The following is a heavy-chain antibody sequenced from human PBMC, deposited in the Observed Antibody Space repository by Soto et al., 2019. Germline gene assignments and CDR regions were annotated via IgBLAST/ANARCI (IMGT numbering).Heavy chain of an antibody. CDR1: GFTFSHYA. CDR3: ARDRDDGSGYYRGDNFDY. V-gene: IGHV3-30*03. J-gene: IGHJ4*02. D-gene: IGHD3-22*01. Sequence: QVQLVESGGGVVQPGRSLRLSCAASGFTFSHYAIHWGRQAPGKGLEWVAVISYDGSNKYYADSVKGRFTISRDNSKDTLYLQMSSLRPEDTAVYYCARDRDDGSGYYRGDNFDYWGQGTLVTVSS. CDR2: ISYDGSNK.